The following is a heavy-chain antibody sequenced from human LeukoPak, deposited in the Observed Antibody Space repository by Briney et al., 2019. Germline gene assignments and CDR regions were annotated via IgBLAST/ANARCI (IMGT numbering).Heavy chain of an antibody. CDR1: GGSISSGDYY. Sequence: PSETLSLTCTVSGGSISSGDYYWSWIRQPPGKGLEWIGYIYCSGSTYYNPSLKSRVTISVDTSKNQFSLKLSSVTAADTAVYYCARNAGSGYYGPDNWFDPWGQGTLVTVSS. V-gene: IGHV4-30-4*01. J-gene: IGHJ5*02. D-gene: IGHD3-22*01. CDR3: ARNAGSGYYGPDNWFDP. CDR2: IYCSGST.